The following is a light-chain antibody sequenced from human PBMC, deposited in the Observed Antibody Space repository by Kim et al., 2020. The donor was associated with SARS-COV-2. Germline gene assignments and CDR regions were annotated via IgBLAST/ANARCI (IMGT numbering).Light chain of an antibody. CDR3: SSYTSSSTLV. CDR1: SSDVGGYNY. V-gene: IGLV2-14*03. J-gene: IGLJ2*01. CDR2: DVS. Sequence: SALTQPASVSGSPGQSITISCTGTSSDVGGYNYVSWYQRHPGKAPKLMIYDVSYRPSGVSNRFSGSKSGNTASLTISGLQAEDEADYYCSSYTSSSTLVFGGGTQLTVL.